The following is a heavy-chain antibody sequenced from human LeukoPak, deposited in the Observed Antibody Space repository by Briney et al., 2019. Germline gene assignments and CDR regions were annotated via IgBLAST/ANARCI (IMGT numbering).Heavy chain of an antibody. J-gene: IGHJ4*02. CDR2: INPKRGDT. V-gene: IGHV1-2*02. D-gene: IGHD1-1*01. CDR1: GYTFTGYY. CDR3: ARQEQLGIDY. Sequence: ASVKVSCKASGYTFTGYYMHWVRQAPGQGLEWMGWINPKRGDTNYAQKFQGRVTMTRDTSISTAYMELSRLRSDGTAVYYCARQEQLGIDYWGQGTLVTVSS.